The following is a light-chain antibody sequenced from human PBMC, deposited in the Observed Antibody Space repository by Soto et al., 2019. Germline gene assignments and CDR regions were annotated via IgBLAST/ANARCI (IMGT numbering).Light chain of an antibody. CDR3: QQYGSSPIT. V-gene: IGKV3-20*01. Sequence: EIVLTQSPGTLSLSPGERATLSCRASQSVTSSYLAWYQHNSGQAPRLLIYGASSGATDIPDRFSGSGSGTDFTLTISRLEPEDFAVYYCQQYGSSPITFGQGTRLEIK. J-gene: IGKJ5*01. CDR1: QSVTSSY. CDR2: GAS.